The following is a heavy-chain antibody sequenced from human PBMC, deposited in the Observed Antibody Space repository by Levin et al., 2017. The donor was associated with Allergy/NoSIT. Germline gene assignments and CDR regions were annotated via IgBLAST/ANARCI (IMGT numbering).Heavy chain of an antibody. CDR3: AKDLGPAHYFDL. CDR1: GFTFSTYG. J-gene: IGHJ4*02. Sequence: PGGSLRLSCAASGFTFSTYGMHWVRQAPGKGLEWVAVISYNGRNKYYTDSVKGRFTVSRDNSKDTLYLQMNSLRADDTAVYYCAKDLGPAHYFDLWGQGTLVTVSS. CDR2: ISYNGRNK. D-gene: IGHD1-26*01. V-gene: IGHV3-30*18.